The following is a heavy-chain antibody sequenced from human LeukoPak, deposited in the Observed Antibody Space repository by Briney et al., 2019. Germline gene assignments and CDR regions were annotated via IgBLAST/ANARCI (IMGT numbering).Heavy chain of an antibody. CDR3: ARKAVTGYYGMDV. V-gene: IGHV5-51*01. J-gene: IGHJ6*02. CDR2: IYPGDSGT. Sequence: GESLKISCKGSGCSFTSYWIGWVRQMPGKGLEWMGIIYPGDSGTRYSPSFQGQVTISADKSISTAYLQWSSLKASDTAMYYCARKAVTGYYGMDVWGQGTTVTVSS. D-gene: IGHD4-17*01. CDR1: GCSFTSYW.